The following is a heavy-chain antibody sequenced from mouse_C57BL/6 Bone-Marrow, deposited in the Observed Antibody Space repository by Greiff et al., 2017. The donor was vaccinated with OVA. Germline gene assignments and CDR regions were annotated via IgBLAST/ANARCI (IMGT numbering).Heavy chain of an antibody. D-gene: IGHD2-4*01. J-gene: IGHJ3*01. CDR1: CYTFTSYW. Sequence: QVQLQQPGAELVIPGASVKLSCKASCYTFTSYWMHWVKPRPGHGLAWIGEIDPSDSYTNYNQKFKGKSTLTVDKSSSTAYMQLSSLTSEDSAVYYCAREGYYDYDGAYWGQGTLVTVSA. V-gene: IGHV1-69*01. CDR2: IDPSDSYT. CDR3: AREGYYDYDGAY.